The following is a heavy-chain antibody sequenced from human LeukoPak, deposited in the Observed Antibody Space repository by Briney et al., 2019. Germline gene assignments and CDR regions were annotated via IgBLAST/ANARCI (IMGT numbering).Heavy chain of an antibody. V-gene: IGHV3-21*01. CDR3: AREVPASVAGPFDL. J-gene: IGHJ4*02. D-gene: IGHD6-19*01. CDR2: IRSSGTDI. CDR1: GFTFRSYT. Sequence: GGSLRLSCAASGFTFRSYTMNWVRQAPGKGLEWVSSIRSSGTDIYYADSVRGRFTISRDNAKNSLYLQMNSMTTEDTAVYYCAREVPASVAGPFDLWGQGTLVTVSS.